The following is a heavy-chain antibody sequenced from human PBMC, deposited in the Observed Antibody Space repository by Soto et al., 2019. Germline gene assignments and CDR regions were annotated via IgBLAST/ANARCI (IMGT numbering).Heavy chain of an antibody. CDR2: IYYSGST. Sequence: YRGRKRQPPGKGLEWIGRIYYSGSTYYNPSLKSRVTISVDTSKNQFSLKLSSVTAADTAVYYCARRGALYYYYGMDVWGQGTTVTVSS. V-gene: IGHV4-39*01. D-gene: IGHD2-15*01. J-gene: IGHJ6*02. CDR1: Y. CDR3: ARRGALYYYYGMDV.